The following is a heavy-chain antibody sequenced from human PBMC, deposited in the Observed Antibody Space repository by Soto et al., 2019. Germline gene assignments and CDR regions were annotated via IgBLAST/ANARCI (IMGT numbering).Heavy chain of an antibody. D-gene: IGHD1-1*01. CDR2: IYHSGST. J-gene: IGHJ5*02. CDR1: GYSISSGYY. Sequence: DILSLSCAVSGYSISSGYYWGWILQPPGKGLEWIGSIYHSGSTYYNPSLKSRVTISVDTSKNQFSLKLSSVTAADTAVYYCARDSAQLAWFDPWGQGTLVTVSS. V-gene: IGHV4-38-2*02. CDR3: ARDSAQLAWFDP.